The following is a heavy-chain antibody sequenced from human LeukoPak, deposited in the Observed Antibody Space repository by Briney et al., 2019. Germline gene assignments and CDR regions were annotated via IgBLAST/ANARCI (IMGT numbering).Heavy chain of an antibody. D-gene: IGHD2-21*01. CDR1: GFTFSSYT. Sequence: KPGGSLRLSCAASGFTFSSYTMTWVRQAPGKGLEWVSSISSTATYIYYADSVKGRFTISRDNAQNSLYLQMSSLRGDDTAVYYCARGTSGFDCGGDFWGRGTLVTVSS. J-gene: IGHJ4*02. CDR3: ARGTSGFDCGGDF. CDR2: ISSTATYI. V-gene: IGHV3-21*01.